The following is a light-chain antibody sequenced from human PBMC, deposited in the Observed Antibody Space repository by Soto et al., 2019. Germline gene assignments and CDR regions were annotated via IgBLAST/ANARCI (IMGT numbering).Light chain of an antibody. CDR3: QQRYSTSPWT. Sequence: QMTQSPSSPSASVGDSVTITCRASLSVSIYLNWYQQKPGKAPNLLISAASSLQNGVPSRFRGSGSGTDFTLTIICLRPEHFSTSYCQQRYSTSPWTVGQGTKGDSK. J-gene: IGKJ1*01. V-gene: IGKV1-39*01. CDR1: LSVSIY. CDR2: AAS.